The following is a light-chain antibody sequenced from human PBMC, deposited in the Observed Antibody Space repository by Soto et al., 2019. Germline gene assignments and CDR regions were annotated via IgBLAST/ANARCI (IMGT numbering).Light chain of an antibody. Sequence: DIQLTQSPSSLSASVGDRVTITCRASQSISIYLNWYQHKPGRAPKLLIFGAATLHTGVPTRFSGRGSSTNFTLTITSLQPEDFASYYCQQSYTSLALSFGGGTKLEI. CDR2: GAA. CDR1: QSISIY. V-gene: IGKV1-39*01. CDR3: QQSYTSLALS. J-gene: IGKJ4*01.